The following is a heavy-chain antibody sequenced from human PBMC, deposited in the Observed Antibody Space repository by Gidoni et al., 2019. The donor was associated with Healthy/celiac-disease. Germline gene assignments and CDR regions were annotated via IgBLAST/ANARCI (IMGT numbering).Heavy chain of an antibody. CDR2: ISWNSGSI. V-gene: IGHV3-9*01. CDR1: GFPFDDYA. CDR3: AKGLGQYYYYYYGMDV. J-gene: IGHJ6*02. Sequence: EVQLVESGGGLVQPGRSLRLSCAASGFPFDDYAMHWVRQAPGKGLEWVSGISWNSGSIGYADSVKGRFTISRDNAKNSLYLQMNSLRAEDTALYYCAKGLGQYYYYYYGMDVWGQGTTVTVSS.